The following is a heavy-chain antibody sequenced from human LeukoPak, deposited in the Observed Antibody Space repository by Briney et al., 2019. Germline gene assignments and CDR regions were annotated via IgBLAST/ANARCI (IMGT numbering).Heavy chain of an antibody. CDR3: ARQSYDYVWGSYRTQDDAFDI. J-gene: IGHJ3*02. CDR1: GGSISSSNW. V-gene: IGHV4-4*02. CDR2: IYHSGST. D-gene: IGHD3-16*02. Sequence: SETLSLTCAVSGGSISSSNWWSWVRQPPGKGLEWIGEIYHSGSTNYNPSLKSRVTISVDKSKNQFSLKLSSVTAADTAVYYCARQSYDYVWGSYRTQDDAFDIWGQGTMVTVSS.